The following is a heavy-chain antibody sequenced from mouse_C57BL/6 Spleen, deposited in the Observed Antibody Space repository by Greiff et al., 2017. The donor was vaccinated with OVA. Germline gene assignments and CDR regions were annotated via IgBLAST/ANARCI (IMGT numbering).Heavy chain of an antibody. CDR2: IYPGDGDT. D-gene: IGHD1-1*01. Sequence: VQVVESGAELVKPGASVKISCKASGYAFSSYWMNWVKQRPGKGLEWIGQIYPGDGDTNYNGKFKGKATLTADKSSSTAYMQLSSLTSEDSAVYFCARDLITTVALDYWGQGTTLTVSS. CDR1: GYAFSSYW. J-gene: IGHJ2*01. CDR3: ARDLITTVALDY. V-gene: IGHV1-80*01.